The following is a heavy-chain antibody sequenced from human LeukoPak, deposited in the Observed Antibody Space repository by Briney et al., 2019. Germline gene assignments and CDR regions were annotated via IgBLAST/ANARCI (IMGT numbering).Heavy chain of an antibody. J-gene: IGHJ4*02. V-gene: IGHV4-59*01. Sequence: SETLSLTCTVSGGCISSYYWSWIRQPPGKGLEWIGYISYTGSTNYNPSLKSRVTISVDTSKNQFSLKLSSVTAADTAVYYCARLLSLGFDYWGQGTRVTVSS. D-gene: IGHD2/OR15-2a*01. CDR2: ISYTGST. CDR1: GGCISSYY. CDR3: ARLLSLGFDY.